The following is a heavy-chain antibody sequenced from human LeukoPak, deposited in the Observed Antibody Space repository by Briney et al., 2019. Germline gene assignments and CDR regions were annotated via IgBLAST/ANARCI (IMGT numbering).Heavy chain of an antibody. CDR2: ISAYNGNT. CDR1: GYTFTSYG. CDR3: ARGTITMVRGVIISHYYYGMDV. J-gene: IGHJ6*02. V-gene: IGHV1-18*01. Sequence: GASVKVSCKASGYTFTSYGISWVRQAPGQGLEWMGWISAYNGNTNYAQKLQGRVTMTTDTSTSTAYMEPRSLRSDDTAVYYCARGTITMVRGVIISHYYYGMDVWGQGTTVTVSS. D-gene: IGHD3-10*01.